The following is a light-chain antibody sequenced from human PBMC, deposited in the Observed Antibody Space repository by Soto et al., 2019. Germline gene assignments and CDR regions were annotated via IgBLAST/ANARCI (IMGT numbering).Light chain of an antibody. Sequence: EIVLTQSPGTLSLSPGERATLSCRASQSISSSYLAWYQQKPGQAPRLLIYAASSRATGIPDRFSGSGSGTDLPFTISRLEPEDFAVYYCQKYSSSSYTFGQGTQWEIK. V-gene: IGKV3-20*01. CDR2: AAS. CDR1: QSISSSY. CDR3: QKYSSSSYT. J-gene: IGKJ2*01.